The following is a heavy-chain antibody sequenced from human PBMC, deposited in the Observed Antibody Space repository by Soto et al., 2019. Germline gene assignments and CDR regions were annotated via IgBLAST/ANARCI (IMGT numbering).Heavy chain of an antibody. J-gene: IGHJ4*02. CDR1: GGSISSYY. CDR2: IYYSGST. D-gene: IGHD6-13*01. CDR3: AREGSSSWNGYYFDY. Sequence: PSETLSLTCTVSGGSISSYYWSWIRQPPGKGLECIGYIYYSGSTNYNPSLKSRVTISVDTSKNQFSLKLSSVTAADTAVYYCAREGSSSWNGYYFDYWGQGTLVTVSS. V-gene: IGHV4-59*01.